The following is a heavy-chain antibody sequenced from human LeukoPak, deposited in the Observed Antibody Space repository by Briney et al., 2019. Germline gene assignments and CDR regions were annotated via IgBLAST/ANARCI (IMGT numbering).Heavy chain of an antibody. V-gene: IGHV4-59*01. CDR2: IYYSGST. D-gene: IGHD3-3*01. CDR1: GGSITTYY. Sequence: PSETLSLTCTVSGGSITTYYWSWIRQPPGKGLEWIGYIYYSGSTNYNPSLKSRVTISVDTSKNQFSLKLSSVTAADTAVYYCARWPVPADFWSGPYYFDYWGQGTLVTVSS. J-gene: IGHJ4*02. CDR3: ARWPVPADFWSGPYYFDY.